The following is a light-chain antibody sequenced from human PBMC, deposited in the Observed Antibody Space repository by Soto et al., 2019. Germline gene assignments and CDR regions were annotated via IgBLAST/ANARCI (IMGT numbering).Light chain of an antibody. J-gene: IGLJ3*02. CDR1: SSNIGSNT. CDR3: AAWDDSLNGWV. V-gene: IGLV1-44*01. CDR2: SNN. Sequence: QLVLTQPPSASGTLGQRVTISCSGSSSNIGSNTVNWYQQLPGTAPKLRIYSNNQRPSGVPDRFSGSKSGTSASLAISGLQSEDEADYYCAAWDDSLNGWVFGGGTKLTVL.